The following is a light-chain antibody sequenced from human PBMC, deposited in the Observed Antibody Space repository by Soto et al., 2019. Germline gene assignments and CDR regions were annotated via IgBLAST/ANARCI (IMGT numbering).Light chain of an antibody. CDR2: GVS. CDR3: QQTYMLAYT. Sequence: DIQMTQFPSSLSASAGERVTITCRASQSVSTYVSWYVQEPGSAPKLLIYGVSKLESGIAPRFTGSGLATEFTLTINSLQPEDCAVYFCQQTYMLAYTFGRGTKVEI. CDR1: QSVSTY. J-gene: IGKJ4*02. V-gene: IGKV1-39*01.